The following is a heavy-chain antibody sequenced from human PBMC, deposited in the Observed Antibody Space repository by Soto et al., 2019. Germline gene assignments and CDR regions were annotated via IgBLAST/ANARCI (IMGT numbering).Heavy chain of an antibody. CDR2: ISSSSSYI. J-gene: IGHJ4*02. V-gene: IGHV3-21*01. CDR1: GFTFSSYS. CDR3: ARDMMVGGSYPDY. D-gene: IGHD1-26*01. Sequence: EVQLVESGGGLVKPGGSLRLSCAASGFTFSSYSMNWVRQAPGKGLEWVSSISSSSSYIYYADSVKGRFTISRDNAKNPLYLQMNSLRAEDTAVYYCARDMMVGGSYPDYWGQGTLVTVSS.